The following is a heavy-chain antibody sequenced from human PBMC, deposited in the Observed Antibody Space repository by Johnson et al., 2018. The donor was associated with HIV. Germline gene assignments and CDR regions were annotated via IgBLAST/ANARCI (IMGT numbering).Heavy chain of an antibody. CDR2: ISSSGGTI. J-gene: IGHJ3*02. CDR3: ARDRGYWDAFDI. D-gene: IGHD2-15*01. CDR1: RFTFSDYY. V-gene: IGHV3-11*04. Sequence: QMQLVESGGGLVKPGGSLRLSCAASRFTFSDYYMSWIRQTPGKGLEWVSYISSSGGTIYYADSVKGRFSISRDNAKNSLYLQMNSLRAEDTAVYYCARDRGYWDAFDIWGQGTMVTVSS.